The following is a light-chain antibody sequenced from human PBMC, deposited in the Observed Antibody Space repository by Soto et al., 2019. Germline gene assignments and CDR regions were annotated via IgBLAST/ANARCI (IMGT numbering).Light chain of an antibody. J-gene: IGLJ1*01. CDR3: SSYTSSSLYV. CDR1: SSGIGGSNY. CDR2: DVS. V-gene: IGLV2-14*01. Sequence: QSALTQPASVSGSPGQSIAISCTGTSSGIGGSNYVSWYQQLPGKAPKLMIYDVSDRHSGVSNRFSGSKSGNTASLTISGLQAEDEADYYCSSYTSSSLYVFGTGSKVTVL.